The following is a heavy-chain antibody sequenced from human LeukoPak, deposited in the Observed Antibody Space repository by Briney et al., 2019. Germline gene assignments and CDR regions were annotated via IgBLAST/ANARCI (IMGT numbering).Heavy chain of an antibody. V-gene: IGHV3-7*01. CDR1: GFTFSSYW. CDR2: IKQDGSEK. J-gene: IGHJ4*02. D-gene: IGHD6-13*01. CDR3: ARTSSSWDFDY. Sequence: GGSLRLSCAASGFTFSSYWMSWVRQAPGKGLEWVANIKQDGSEKYYVDSVKGRSTISRDNAKNSLYLQMNSLRAEDTAVYYCARTSSSWDFDYWGQGTLVTVSS.